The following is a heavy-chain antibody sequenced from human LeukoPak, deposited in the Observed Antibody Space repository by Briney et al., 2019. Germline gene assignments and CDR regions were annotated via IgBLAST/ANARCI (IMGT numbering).Heavy chain of an antibody. Sequence: SETLSLTCTVSGGSISNYYWTWIRQPPGKELEWIGYVYYTGSTNYTPSLKSRVSISVDTSKNQFSLQLRSVTAADTAVYYCARKLSGDYWGQGTLVTVSS. V-gene: IGHV4-59*08. D-gene: IGHD5-12*01. J-gene: IGHJ4*02. CDR2: VYYTGST. CDR3: ARKLSGDY. CDR1: GGSISNYY.